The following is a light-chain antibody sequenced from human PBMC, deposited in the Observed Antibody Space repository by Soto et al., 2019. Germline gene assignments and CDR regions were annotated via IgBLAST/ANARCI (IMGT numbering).Light chain of an antibody. CDR3: QQSYSTPIT. J-gene: IGKJ5*01. Sequence: IQMTQSPSSLSASVGDRVTITCRASQSISGYLNWYQQKPGKAPNLLIYAASSLQSGVPSRFSGSGSGTDFTLTINSLHPEDFATYYCQQSYSTPITFGQGTRLEIK. CDR2: AAS. CDR1: QSISGY. V-gene: IGKV1-39*01.